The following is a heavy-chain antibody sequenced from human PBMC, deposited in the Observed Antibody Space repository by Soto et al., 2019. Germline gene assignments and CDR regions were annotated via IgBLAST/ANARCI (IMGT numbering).Heavy chain of an antibody. CDR1: GGSISSGGYY. V-gene: IGHV4-31*03. J-gene: IGHJ6*02. CDR3: ATARYGDSSHYYYGMDG. Sequence: PSETLSLTCTVSGGSISSGGYYWSWIRQHPGKGLEWIGYIYYSGSTYYNPSLKSRVTISVDTSKNQFSLKLSSVTAADTAVYYCATARYGDSSHYYYGMDGWGQGTTVTVSS. D-gene: IGHD4-17*01. CDR2: IYYSGST.